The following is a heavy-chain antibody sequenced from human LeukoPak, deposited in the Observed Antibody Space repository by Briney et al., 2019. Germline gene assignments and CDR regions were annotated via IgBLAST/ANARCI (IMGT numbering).Heavy chain of an antibody. V-gene: IGHV3-49*04. CDR2: IRKKAYGGAT. J-gene: IGHJ5*01. Sequence: GGSLRLSCAASGFTFSNAWMSWVRQAPGKGLEWVGFIRKKAYGGATDYAASVKGRFSISRDDSKSIAYLQMNSLKTEDTAVYYCTRDLESYYYGSGRYYNVNNWFDSWGQGTLVTVSS. CDR3: TRDLESYYYGSGRYYNVNNWFDS. CDR1: GFTFSNAW. D-gene: IGHD3-10*01.